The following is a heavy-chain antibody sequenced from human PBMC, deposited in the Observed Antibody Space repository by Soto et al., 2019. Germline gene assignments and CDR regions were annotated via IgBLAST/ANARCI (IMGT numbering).Heavy chain of an antibody. D-gene: IGHD3-10*01. V-gene: IGHV3-7*01. CDR3: ARGSFYGEYYFDY. CDR2: IKQDGSEK. J-gene: IGHJ4*02. CDR1: GFTFSSYW. Sequence: GGSLRLSCAASGFTFSSYWMSWVRQAPGKGLEWVANIKQDGSEKYYVDSVKGRFTISRDNAKNSLYLQMNSLRAEDTAVYYCARGSFYGEYYFDYWGQGTLVTVSS.